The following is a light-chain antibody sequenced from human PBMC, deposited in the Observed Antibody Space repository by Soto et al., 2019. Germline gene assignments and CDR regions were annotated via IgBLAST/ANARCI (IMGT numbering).Light chain of an antibody. CDR3: HGYPTAYTQV. Sequence: QSALTQPGSVSGSPGQSITISCTGTSSDVGHYDYVSWYQQHPGKVPKLIISEVTTRPSGVSDRLSGSKSGNTASLTISLRQAEDDAHDYCHGYPTAYTQVFGGGTKLTVL. CDR1: SSDVGHYDY. J-gene: IGLJ3*02. V-gene: IGLV2-14*01. CDR2: EVT.